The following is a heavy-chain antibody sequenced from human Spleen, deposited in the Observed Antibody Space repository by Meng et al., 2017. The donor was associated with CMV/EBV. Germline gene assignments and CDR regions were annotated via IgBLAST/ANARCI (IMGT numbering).Heavy chain of an antibody. CDR3: ARGLGVAARPADY. Sequence: GGSLRLSCAASGFTFHDFAMSWVRQAPGKGLEWVSGINWNGGSTGYADSVKGRFTISRDNAKNSLYLQMNSLRAEDTALYYCARGLGVAARPADYWGQGTLVTVSS. J-gene: IGHJ4*02. D-gene: IGHD6-6*01. CDR2: INWNGGST. V-gene: IGHV3-20*04. CDR1: GFTFHDFA.